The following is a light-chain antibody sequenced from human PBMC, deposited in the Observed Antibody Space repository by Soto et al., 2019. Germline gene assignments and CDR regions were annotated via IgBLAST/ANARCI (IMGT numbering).Light chain of an antibody. V-gene: IGKV1-27*01. J-gene: IGKJ1*01. Sequence: DIQMTQSPSSLSASVGGRVTITCRASQGISNYLAWYQQKPGKVPKLQIYAASTMQPGVPSRFSGSGSGTDFTLTISSLQPEDGATYYCQEYNSAPWTFGQGTKVEIK. CDR2: AAS. CDR3: QEYNSAPWT. CDR1: QGISNY.